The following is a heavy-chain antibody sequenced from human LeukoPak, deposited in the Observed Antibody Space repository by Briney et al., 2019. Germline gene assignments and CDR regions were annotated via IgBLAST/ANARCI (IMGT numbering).Heavy chain of an antibody. CDR3: ASLFGSGWRYFYYMDV. D-gene: IGHD6-19*01. Sequence: GGSLRLSCAASGFTFSDAWMSWVRQAPGKGLEWVGRIISTTDGGAILYAAPVRGRFTISRDDSKNTLYLQMSSLKTEDTAVYYCASLFGSGWRYFYYMDVWGKGTTVTVSS. J-gene: IGHJ6*03. CDR1: GFTFSDAW. CDR2: IISTTDGGAI. V-gene: IGHV3-15*01.